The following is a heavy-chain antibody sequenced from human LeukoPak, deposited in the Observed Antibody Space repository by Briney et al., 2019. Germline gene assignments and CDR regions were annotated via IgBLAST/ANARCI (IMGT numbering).Heavy chain of an antibody. D-gene: IGHD3-16*01. CDR2: ISYDGSNK. Sequence: GGSLRLSCAASGFTFSSYAMHWVRQAPGKGLEWVAVISYDGSNKYYADSVKGRFTISRDNSKNTLYLQMNSLKAEDTAVYYCASNWAYDYVVQSYWGQGTLVTVSS. CDR3: ASNWAYDYVVQSY. J-gene: IGHJ4*02. V-gene: IGHV3-30-3*01. CDR1: GFTFSSYA.